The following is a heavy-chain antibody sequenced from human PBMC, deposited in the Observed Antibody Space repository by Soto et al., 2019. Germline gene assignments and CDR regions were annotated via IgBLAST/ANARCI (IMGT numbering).Heavy chain of an antibody. V-gene: IGHV1-2*02. CDR1: GNTFTWHY. D-gene: IGHD1-1*01. CDR3: ARLETTTEA. J-gene: IGHJ5*02. CDR2: INPNSSDT. Sequence: QVQLVQSATEVKKPGASVKVSCKASGNTFTWHYMHWVRQAPGQGLEYMGWINPNSSDTKYAQQFWGRLSMTRDTSISTAYMELSSLVSDDTAVYYCARLETTTEAWGQGTLVTVSS.